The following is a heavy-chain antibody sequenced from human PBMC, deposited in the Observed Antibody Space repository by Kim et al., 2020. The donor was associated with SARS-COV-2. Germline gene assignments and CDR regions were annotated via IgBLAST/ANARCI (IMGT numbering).Heavy chain of an antibody. D-gene: IGHD3-22*01. V-gene: IGHV3-48*02. CDR3: ARESTSLDYDTSGALAY. J-gene: IGHJ4*02. Sequence: SVKGRFTISRDNAKNSLYLQLDNLGDGDTAVYYCARESTSLDYDTSGALAYWGQGTLVTVSS.